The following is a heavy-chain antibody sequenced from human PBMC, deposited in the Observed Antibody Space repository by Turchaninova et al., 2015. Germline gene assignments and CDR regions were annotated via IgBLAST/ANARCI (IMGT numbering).Heavy chain of an antibody. CDR2: IYLYGDN. D-gene: IGHD3-22*01. CDR1: GFSLSTSGVG. J-gene: IGHJ4*02. Sequence: QITLKESGPTLVKPTQTLTLTCTFSGFSLSTSGVGVCWIRQPPAKALAWLALIYLYGDNSYSPYLYSRLTLTKTTSHNQIVLQKTKHLTIPKMDPVDTATYYSAHSNNGITMRQDNRGPDFDYWGQGTLVTVSS. CDR3: AHSNNGITMRQDNRGPDFDY. V-gene: IGHV2-5*01.